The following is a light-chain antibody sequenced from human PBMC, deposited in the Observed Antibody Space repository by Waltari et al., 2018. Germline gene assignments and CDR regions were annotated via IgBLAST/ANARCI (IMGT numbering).Light chain of an antibody. J-gene: IGLJ3*02. V-gene: IGLV3-21*01. CDR1: NIGSKS. CDR2: YDN. Sequence: YVLTQPPSVSVAPRETARITCGGVNIGSKSVQWYQQKSGQAPVLVIYYDNDRPSGIPERFSGSNSGDTATLSISGVEAGDEADYYCQVWETSSGQPWVFGGGTKLTVL. CDR3: QVWETSSGQPWV.